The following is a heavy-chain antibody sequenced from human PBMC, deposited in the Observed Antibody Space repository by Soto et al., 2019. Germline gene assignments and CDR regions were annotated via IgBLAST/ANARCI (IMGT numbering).Heavy chain of an antibody. CDR2: INPIFGTA. V-gene: IGHV1-69*13. Sequence: ASVKVSCKASGDTFSSYAISWVRQAPGQGLEWMGGINPIFGTANYAQKFQGRVTITADESTSTAYMELSSLRSEDTAVYDGACCARGGSDYCYCYIDVWGKGTPVTVSS. CDR3: ACCARGGSDYCYCYIDV. D-gene: IGHD2-21*01. J-gene: IGHJ6*03. CDR1: GDTFSSYA.